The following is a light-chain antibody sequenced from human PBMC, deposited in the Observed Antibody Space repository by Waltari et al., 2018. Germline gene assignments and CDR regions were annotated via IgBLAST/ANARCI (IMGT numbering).Light chain of an antibody. J-gene: IGLJ2*01. CDR3: SLYTTSSVL. CDR1: SSDVGRYNY. V-gene: IGLV2-14*03. CDR2: DVS. Sequence: QSALPQPASVSGSPGQSITIPCTGTSSDVGRYNYVSCYQQHSGKVPKVIIYDVSNRPSGVSNRFSGSKSGNTASLTISGLQAEDEADYYCSLYTTSSVLFGGGTKLTVL.